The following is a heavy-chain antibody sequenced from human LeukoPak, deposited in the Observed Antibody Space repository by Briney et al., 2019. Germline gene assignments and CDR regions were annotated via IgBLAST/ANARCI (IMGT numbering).Heavy chain of an antibody. CDR1: GYTFTSYD. CDR3: ASNSKLWFGESTQHYYYYYMDV. J-gene: IGHJ6*03. Sequence: ASVKVSCKASGYTFTSYDINWVRQATGQGLEWMGGIIPIFGSANYAQKFQDRVTITADKSTITAYMELTSLRPEDTAVYYCASNSKLWFGESTQHYYYYYMDVWGKGTTVTVSS. V-gene: IGHV1-69*06. D-gene: IGHD3-10*01. CDR2: IIPIFGSA.